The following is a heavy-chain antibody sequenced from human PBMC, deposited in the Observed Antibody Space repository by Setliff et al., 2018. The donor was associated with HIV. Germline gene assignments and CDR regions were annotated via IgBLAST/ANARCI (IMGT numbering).Heavy chain of an antibody. V-gene: IGHV4-4*07. CDR1: GGSISNFY. CDR2: IYSTGDT. J-gene: IGHJ4*02. CDR3: ARVRLTMIMMVDYFDQ. D-gene: IGHD3-22*01. Sequence: SETLSLTCSVSGGSISNFYWSWIRQPPGKGLEWVGHIYSTGDTNYNPSLKSRVTLSADTSKNQLSLSLTSVTAADTAVYYCARVRLTMIMMVDYFDQWGQGTRVTVSS.